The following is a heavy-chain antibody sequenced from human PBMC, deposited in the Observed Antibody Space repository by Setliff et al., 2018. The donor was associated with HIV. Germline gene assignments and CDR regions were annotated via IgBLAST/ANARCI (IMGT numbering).Heavy chain of an antibody. CDR1: GYSINGAYY. J-gene: IGHJ3*02. V-gene: IGHV4-38-2*02. CDR3: ARRWFYHDVGNYPQTALDM. Sequence: PSETLSLTCSVSGYSINGAYYWDWVRQSPGKGLEWIVSMYRSGDTYCNPSLKSRVTMSLDASNKQFSLNLRSVIAADTAIYFCARRWFYHDVGNYPQTALDMWGRGTLVTVSS. CDR2: MYRSGDT. D-gene: IGHD3-22*01.